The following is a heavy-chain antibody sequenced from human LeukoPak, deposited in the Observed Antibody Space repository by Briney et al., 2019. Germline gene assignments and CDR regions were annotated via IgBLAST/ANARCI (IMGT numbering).Heavy chain of an antibody. CDR2: IWYDGSNK. D-gene: IGHD6-19*01. CDR1: GFTFSSYG. CDR3: ARDRHSSGFLYYYYGMDV. V-gene: IGHV3-33*01. Sequence: GGSLRPSCAASGFTFSSYGMHWVRQAPGKGLEWVAVIWYDGSNKYYADSVKGRFTISRDNSKNTLYLQMNSLRAEDTAVYYCARDRHSSGFLYYYYGMDVWGQGTLVTVSS. J-gene: IGHJ6*02.